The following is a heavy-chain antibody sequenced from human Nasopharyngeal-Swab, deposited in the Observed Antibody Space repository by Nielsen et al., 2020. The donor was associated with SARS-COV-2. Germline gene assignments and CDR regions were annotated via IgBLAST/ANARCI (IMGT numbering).Heavy chain of an antibody. D-gene: IGHD3-10*01. CDR3: ARVNPFTTYFYGSGSYQGWFDP. Sequence: SETLSLTCTVSGGSISSGGYYWSWIRQPPGKGLEWIGEINHSGSTNYNPSLKSRVTISVDTSKNQFSLKLSSVTAADTAVYYCARVNPFTTYFYGSGSYQGWFDPWGQGTLVTVSS. V-gene: IGHV4-39*07. CDR2: INHSGST. J-gene: IGHJ5*02. CDR1: GGSISSGGYY.